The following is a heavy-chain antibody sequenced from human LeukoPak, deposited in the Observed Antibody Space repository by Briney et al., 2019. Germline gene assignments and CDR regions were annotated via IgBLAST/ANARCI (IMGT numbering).Heavy chain of an antibody. CDR3: ATGSDGGSYLLGAFDI. CDR2: FDPEDGET. CDR1: GYTLTELS. J-gene: IGHJ3*02. D-gene: IGHD1-26*01. Sequence: ASVKVSCKVSGYTLTELSMHWVRQAPGKGLEWMGGFDPEDGETIYAQKFQGRVTMTEDTSTDTAYMELSSLRSEDTAVYYCATGSDGGSYLLGAFDIWGQGTMVTVSS. V-gene: IGHV1-24*01.